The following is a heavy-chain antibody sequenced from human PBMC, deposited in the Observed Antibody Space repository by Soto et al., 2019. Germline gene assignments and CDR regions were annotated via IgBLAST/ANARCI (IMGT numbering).Heavy chain of an antibody. J-gene: IGHJ6*02. D-gene: IGHD6-19*01. CDR1: GFTFSNYA. CDR2: IGGSGTVT. V-gene: IGHV3-23*04. CDR3: AKLGPDTAMTTVAAVAGKGYYGMDV. Sequence: EVQLVESGGGLVKPGGSLRLSCAASGFTFSNYAMTWVRQPPGKGLEWVSSIGGSGTVTYYADSVKGRFSISRDNSKNTLYLQMNSLRAEDTAVYYCAKLGPDTAMTTVAAVAGKGYYGMDVWGQGTTVTVSS.